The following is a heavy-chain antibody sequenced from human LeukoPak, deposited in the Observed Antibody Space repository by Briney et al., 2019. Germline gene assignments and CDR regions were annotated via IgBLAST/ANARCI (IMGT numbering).Heavy chain of an antibody. CDR3: ARVPTTMIVGGYFDY. Sequence: PRGSLRLSCAASGFTFSSYSMNWVRQAPGKGLEWVSSISSSSSYIYYADSVKGRFTISRDNAKNSLYLQMNSLRAEDTAVYYCARVPTTMIVGGYFDYWGQGTLVTVSS. J-gene: IGHJ4*02. D-gene: IGHD3-22*01. CDR1: GFTFSSYS. CDR2: ISSSSSYI. V-gene: IGHV3-21*01.